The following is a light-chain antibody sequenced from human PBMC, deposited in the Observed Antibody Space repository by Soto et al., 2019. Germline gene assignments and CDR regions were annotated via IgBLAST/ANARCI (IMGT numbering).Light chain of an antibody. Sequence: VVMTQSPLSLPVTLGQPASISCRSSQSLVYSDGNAYLTWFHQRPGQSPRRLIYKASNRDSGVPHRFRGSVSGTDFTLPINRVEAEDVGVYYCMQGTPWPPTFGRGTRVELK. J-gene: IGKJ1*01. CDR2: KAS. CDR3: MQGTPWPPT. CDR1: QSLVYSDGNAY. V-gene: IGKV2-30*01.